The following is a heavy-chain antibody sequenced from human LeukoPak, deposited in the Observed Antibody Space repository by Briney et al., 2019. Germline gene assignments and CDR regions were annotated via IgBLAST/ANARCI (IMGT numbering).Heavy chain of an antibody. CDR3: ARDPGGPGSSWFDP. D-gene: IGHD6-13*01. CDR1: GGSFSGYY. CDR2: IHHSGST. V-gene: IGHV4-34*01. J-gene: IGHJ5*02. Sequence: SETLSLACAVYGGSFSGYYCSWLRQPLGKGLEWIGEIHHSGSTSYNPSLKSRVTISVDTSKNQFSLKLSSVTAADTAVYYCARDPGGPGSSWFDPWGQGTLVTVSS.